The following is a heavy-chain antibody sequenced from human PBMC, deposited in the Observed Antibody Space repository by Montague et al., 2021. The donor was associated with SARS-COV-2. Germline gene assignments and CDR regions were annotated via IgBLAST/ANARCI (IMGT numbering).Heavy chain of an antibody. CDR3: ANFRRTQLLFGTLYYGMDV. Sequence: SETLSLTCTRSGAWNSGADRSWTRLHPRNSRKWNAYISYSGNTNYNPSLKSRVTISVDTSKNHFTLRLSSVTAADTAVYYCANFRRTQLLFGTLYYGMDVWGQGITVTVSS. CDR1: GAWNSGAD. J-gene: IGHJ6*02. D-gene: IGHD2-2*01. CDR2: ISYSGNT. V-gene: IGHV4-59*01.